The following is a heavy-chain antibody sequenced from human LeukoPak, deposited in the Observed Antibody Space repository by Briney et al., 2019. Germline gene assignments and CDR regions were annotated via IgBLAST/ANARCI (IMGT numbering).Heavy chain of an antibody. CDR1: GFTFDNYA. D-gene: IGHD2-15*01. CDR2: ITWNSGSI. CDR3: ARQGLAARDIVVVVAATSAVPTNWFDP. Sequence: GGSLRLSCAASGFTFDNYAMYWVRQAPGKGLEWVSGITWNSGSIDYADSVKGRFTISRDNAKNSLYLQMNSLRAEDTAVYYCARQGLAARDIVVVVAATSAVPTNWFDPWGQGTLVTVSS. V-gene: IGHV3-9*01. J-gene: IGHJ5*02.